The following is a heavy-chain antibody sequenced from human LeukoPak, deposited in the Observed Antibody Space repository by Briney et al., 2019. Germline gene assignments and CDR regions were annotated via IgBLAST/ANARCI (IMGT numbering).Heavy chain of an antibody. CDR3: ARAPYYYDSSGYAGIDAFDI. Sequence: SETLSLTCTVSGGSISSYYWSWIRQPAGKGLEWIGRIYTSGSTNYNPSLKSRVTMSVDTSKNQFSLRLSSVTAADTAVYYCARAPYYYDSSGYAGIDAFDIWGQGTMVTVSS. V-gene: IGHV4-4*07. CDR2: IYTSGST. CDR1: GGSISSYY. J-gene: IGHJ3*02. D-gene: IGHD3-22*01.